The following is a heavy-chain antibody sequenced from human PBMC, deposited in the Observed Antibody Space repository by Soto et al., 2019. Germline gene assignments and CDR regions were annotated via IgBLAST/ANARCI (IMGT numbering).Heavy chain of an antibody. J-gene: IGHJ4*02. Sequence: TLSLACSVSGLTIIMASYHWSWIRQKPWKGLEWVGSIYYNGSTYYSPSLKSRVTVWFDTSKNQFSLRLTSVTADDTAVYYCARYRISGSWSKFDYWGQGTRVTVSS. CDR2: IYYNGST. CDR1: GLTIIMASYH. V-gene: IGHV4-31*03. D-gene: IGHD6-13*01. CDR3: ARYRISGSWSKFDY.